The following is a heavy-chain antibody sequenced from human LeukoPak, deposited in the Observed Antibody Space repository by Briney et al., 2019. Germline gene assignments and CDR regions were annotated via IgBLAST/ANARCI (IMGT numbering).Heavy chain of an antibody. CDR3: ARASGGGSLDY. J-gene: IGHJ4*02. CDR2: ISTYSGNT. D-gene: IGHD2-15*01. V-gene: IGHV1-18*01. CDR1: GYTFTSYG. Sequence: ASVKVSCKASGYTFTSYGINWVRQAPGQGLEWMGWISTYSGNTNYAQKLQGRVTMTTNTSTSTAYMELRSLRSDDTAVYYCARASGGGSLDYWGQGTLVTVSS.